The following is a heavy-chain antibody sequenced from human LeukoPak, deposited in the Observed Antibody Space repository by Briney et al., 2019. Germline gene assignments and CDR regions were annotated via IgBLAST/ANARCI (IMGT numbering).Heavy chain of an antibody. V-gene: IGHV1-18*01. CDR1: GYTFTSYG. CDR2: ISAYNGNT. D-gene: IGHD6-13*01. Sequence: ASVKVSCKASGYTFTSYGISWVRQAPGHGLEWMGWISAYNGNTNYAQKLQGRVTMTTDTSTSTAYMELRSLRSDDTAVYYCARGSSCSWYSQDNWFDPWGQGTLVTVSS. CDR3: ARGSSCSWYSQDNWFDP. J-gene: IGHJ5*02.